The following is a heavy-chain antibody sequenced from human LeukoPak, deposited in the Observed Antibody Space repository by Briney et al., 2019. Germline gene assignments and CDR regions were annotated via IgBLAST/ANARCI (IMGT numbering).Heavy chain of an antibody. CDR2: ISGSGGST. Sequence: GGSLRLSCAASGFTVSSYAMSWVRQAPGKGQEWVSHISGSGGSTYYADSVKGRFTISRDNSKNTLYLQMNSLRAEDTAVYYCAKEGVGYSSGWYEGGFDYWGQGTLVTVSS. CDR1: GFTVSSYA. D-gene: IGHD6-19*01. V-gene: IGHV3-23*01. J-gene: IGHJ4*02. CDR3: AKEGVGYSSGWYEGGFDY.